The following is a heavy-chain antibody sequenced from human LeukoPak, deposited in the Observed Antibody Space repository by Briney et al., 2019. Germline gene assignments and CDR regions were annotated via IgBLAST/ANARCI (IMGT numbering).Heavy chain of an antibody. CDR1: GYTFTSYD. V-gene: IGHV1-8*01. J-gene: IGHJ5*02. D-gene: IGHD2-15*01. Sequence: ASVKVSCKASGYTFTSYDINWVRQATGQGLEWMGWMNPNSGNTGYAQKFQGRVTMTRNTSISTAYMELSRLRSDDTAVYYCARGEDIVVVVAAPGLGFDPWGQGTLVTVSS. CDR3: ARGEDIVVVVAAPGLGFDP. CDR2: MNPNSGNT.